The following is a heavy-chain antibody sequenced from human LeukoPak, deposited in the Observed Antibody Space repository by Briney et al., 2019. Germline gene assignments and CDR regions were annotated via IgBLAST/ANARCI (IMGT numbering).Heavy chain of an antibody. Sequence: GGSLRLSCAASGFTVSSNYMSWVRQAPGKGLEWVSVIYSGGSTYYADSVKGRFTISRDNSKNTLYLQMNSLRAEDTAVYYCAGSLDSENEGDAFDIWGQGTMVTVSS. V-gene: IGHV3-66*01. CDR3: AGSLDSENEGDAFDI. CDR1: GFTVSSNY. J-gene: IGHJ3*02. CDR2: IYSGGST.